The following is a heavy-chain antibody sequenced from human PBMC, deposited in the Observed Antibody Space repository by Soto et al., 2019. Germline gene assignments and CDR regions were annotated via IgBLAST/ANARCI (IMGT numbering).Heavy chain of an antibody. CDR1: GFTFSSYG. CDR2: ISYDGSNK. Sequence: GGSLRLSCAASGFTFSSYGMHWVRQAPGKGLEWVAIISYDGSNKYYADSVKGRFTISRDNSKNTLYLQMNSLRAEDTAVYYCAKTRRVLRFLEWLSDYYGMDVWGQGAKVTVSS. J-gene: IGHJ6*02. D-gene: IGHD3-3*01. V-gene: IGHV3-30*18. CDR3: AKTRRVLRFLEWLSDYYGMDV.